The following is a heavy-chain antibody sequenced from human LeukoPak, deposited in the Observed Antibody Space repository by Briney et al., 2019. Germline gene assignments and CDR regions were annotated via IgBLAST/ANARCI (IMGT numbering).Heavy chain of an antibody. CDR2: ISYDGSNK. V-gene: IGHV3-30*03. Sequence: GGSLRLSCAASGFTFSTYSMNWVRQAPGKGLEWVAVISYDGSNKYYADSVKGRFTISRDNSKNTLYLQMNSLRAEDTAVYYCARDRGNYGMDVWGQGTTVTVSS. CDR1: GFTFSTYS. D-gene: IGHD2-15*01. J-gene: IGHJ6*02. CDR3: ARDRGNYGMDV.